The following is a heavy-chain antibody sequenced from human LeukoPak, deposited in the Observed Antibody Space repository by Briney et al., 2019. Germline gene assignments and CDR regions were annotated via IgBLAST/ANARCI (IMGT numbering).Heavy chain of an antibody. D-gene: IGHD5-18*01. CDR3: AKAQQLWYHFDY. Sequence: PGGSLRLSCAASGFTFDDYAMHWVRQAPGKGLEWVSGISWNSGTIDYADSVKGRLTISRDNAKNSLYLQMNSLTAEDTAVYYCAKAQQLWYHFDYWGQGTLVTVSS. CDR2: ISWNSGTI. J-gene: IGHJ4*02. CDR1: GFTFDDYA. V-gene: IGHV3-9*01.